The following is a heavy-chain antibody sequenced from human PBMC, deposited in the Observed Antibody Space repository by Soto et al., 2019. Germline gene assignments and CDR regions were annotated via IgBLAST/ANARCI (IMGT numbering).Heavy chain of an antibody. CDR3: AKGPFRNYFDY. Sequence: GGSLRLSCATSGFAFSSYAMFWVRQAPGKGLEWVSGISVRGDSTYYADSVRGRFTISRDTSKKTPYLQMNSLRAEDTAVYYCAKGPFRNYFDYWGQGALVTVSS. V-gene: IGHV3-23*01. J-gene: IGHJ4*02. CDR2: ISVRGDST. D-gene: IGHD1-1*01. CDR1: GFAFSSYA.